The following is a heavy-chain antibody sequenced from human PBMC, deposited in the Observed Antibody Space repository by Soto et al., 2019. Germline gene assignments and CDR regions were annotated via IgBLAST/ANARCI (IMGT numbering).Heavy chain of an antibody. CDR3: ARWMRGGYSDFFDP. D-gene: IGHD1-1*01. J-gene: IGHJ5*02. CDR2: INVDNGET. V-gene: IGHV1-18*04. CDR1: GYNFMRYG. Sequence: QVQLVQSGAEVKQPGASVKVSCKASGYNFMRYGFTWVRQAPGQGLEWMGWINVDNGETKYPQKIQGSVTMTSDTATSAVYMELRSLTSADTAVYYCARWMRGGYSDFFDPWGHGALVTVSS.